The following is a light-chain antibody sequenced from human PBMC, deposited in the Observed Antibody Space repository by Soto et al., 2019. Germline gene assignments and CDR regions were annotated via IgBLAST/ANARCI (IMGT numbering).Light chain of an antibody. J-gene: IGKJ2*01. V-gene: IGKV1-9*01. CDR2: AAS. CDR1: QGISSY. CDR3: QQLNSYPPT. Sequence: IQLTQSTSSLSASVGDRVTITCRASQGISSYLAWYQQKPGKAPKFLIYAASTLQRGVPSRFSGSGSGTDFTLTIISLQPEDFATYFCQQLNSYPPTFGQGTELEIK.